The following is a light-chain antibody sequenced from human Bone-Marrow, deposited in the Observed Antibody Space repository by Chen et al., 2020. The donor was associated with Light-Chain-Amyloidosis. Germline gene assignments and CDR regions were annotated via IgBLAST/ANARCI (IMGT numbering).Light chain of an antibody. CDR1: QTISSNY. CDR3: QQYGTSPLT. V-gene: IGKV3-20*01. CDR2: GSS. J-gene: IGKJ4*01. Sequence: EIVFTQSPGTLSLSPGEGANLSCRASQTISSNYLTWYQQKFGQAPRLLIYGSSSRATGIPDRFTGSGSGTDFTLTINRLEPEDFAMYDCQQYGTSPLTFGGGTKVEIK.